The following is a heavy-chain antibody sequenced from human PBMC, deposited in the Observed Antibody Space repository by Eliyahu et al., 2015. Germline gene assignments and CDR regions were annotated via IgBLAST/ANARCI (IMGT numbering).Heavy chain of an antibody. D-gene: IGHD1/OR15-1a*01. CDR1: GDSISSSTTYY. V-gene: IGHV4-39*01. Sequence: QLQLQESGPGLVKPSETLSLTCTVSGDSISSSTTYYWGWIRQPPGRGLEWIGSMYYSGKTYYNSSLKSRVTISVDTYKNQFSLSLSSVTAADTAVYYCARLIHGWNIDYWGQGTLVTVSS. CDR2: MYYSGKT. CDR3: ARLIHGWNIDY. J-gene: IGHJ4*02.